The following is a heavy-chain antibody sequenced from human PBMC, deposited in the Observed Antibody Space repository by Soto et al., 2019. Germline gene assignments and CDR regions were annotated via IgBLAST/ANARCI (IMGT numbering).Heavy chain of an antibody. V-gene: IGHV4-38-2*01. D-gene: IGHD3-22*01. Sequence: PSETLSLTCSVSGYLISSGYYWGWVRQTPGKGLEWLGSIDYSGKTYKNPSLKSRVSASVDLSQNQFSLNLRSVTAADTAVYFCARYLSSGYDSYYFDYWGQGTLVTVSS. CDR2: IDYSGKT. CDR1: GYLISSGYY. CDR3: ARYLSSGYDSYYFDY. J-gene: IGHJ4*02.